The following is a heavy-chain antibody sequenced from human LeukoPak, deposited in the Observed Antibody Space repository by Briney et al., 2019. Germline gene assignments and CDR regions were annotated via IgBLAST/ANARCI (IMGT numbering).Heavy chain of an antibody. D-gene: IGHD1-1*01. V-gene: IGHV3-74*01. Sequence: GSLRLSCAATGFTFNNYWIHWVRQVTGKGLVGVSRINNDGSSASYVDSVKGRFTISRDNAKNTLFLQMNSLRAEDTAVYYCARRGTGHGMDVWGQGTTVIVSS. CDR3: ARRGTGHGMDV. J-gene: IGHJ6*02. CDR2: INNDGSSA. CDR1: GFTFNNYW.